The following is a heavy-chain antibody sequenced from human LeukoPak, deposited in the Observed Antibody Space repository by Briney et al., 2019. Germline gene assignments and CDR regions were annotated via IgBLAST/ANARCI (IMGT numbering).Heavy chain of an antibody. J-gene: IGHJ4*02. Sequence: PGGSLRLSCGASGLTFGTYSMNWVRQAPGKGLEWVSYISSDSGTIYYADSVKGRFTISRDNAKNSLYLQMNSLRSEDTAVYYCARDLHCSSTSCSNYWGQGTLVTVSS. V-gene: IGHV3-48*01. CDR1: GLTFGTYS. CDR3: ARDLHCSSTSCSNY. D-gene: IGHD2-2*01. CDR2: ISSDSGTI.